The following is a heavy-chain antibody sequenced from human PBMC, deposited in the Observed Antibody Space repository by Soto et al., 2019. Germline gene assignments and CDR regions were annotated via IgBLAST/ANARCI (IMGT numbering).Heavy chain of an antibody. Sequence: PGGSLRLSCVASGYSLSDYSMNWVRQAPGKGLEWISSFGTKKKYIYYSDSVRGRFTISRDDAQNSLYLQLNSLRDEDTALYYCVRDRDWAFDVWGQGTMVTVSS. V-gene: IGHV3-21*06. CDR3: VRDRDWAFDV. CDR2: FGTKKKYI. CDR1: GYSLSDYS. D-gene: IGHD3-9*01. J-gene: IGHJ3*01.